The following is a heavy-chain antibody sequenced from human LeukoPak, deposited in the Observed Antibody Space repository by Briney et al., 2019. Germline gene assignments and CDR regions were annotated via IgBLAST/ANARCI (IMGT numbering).Heavy chain of an antibody. CDR2: IKGDGSRA. CDR3: AKAGLPAALDY. J-gene: IGHJ4*02. V-gene: IGHV3-74*01. CDR1: GFTFGSYW. Sequence: GGSLRLSCAASGFTFGSYWMFCVRQAPGKGLEWISQIKGDGSRADYADSVKGRFTISRDNARNTLSLELTSLRTEDTAVYYCAKAGLPAALDYWGQGTLVTVSS. D-gene: IGHD2-2*01.